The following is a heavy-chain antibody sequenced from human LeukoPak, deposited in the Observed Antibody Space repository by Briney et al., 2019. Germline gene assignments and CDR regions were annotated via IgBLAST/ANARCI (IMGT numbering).Heavy chain of an antibody. D-gene: IGHD3-10*01. CDR3: ARLGFMVRGAPDYYYGMDV. V-gene: IGHV3-48*04. CDR1: GFTFSSYS. CDR2: VSSGSSTI. Sequence: GGSLRLSCAASGFTFSSYSINWVRQAPGKGLEWVSYVSSGSSTIYYADSVKGRFTISRDNAKNSLYLQMNSLRAEDTAVYYCARLGFMVRGAPDYYYGMDVWGQGTTVTVSS. J-gene: IGHJ6*02.